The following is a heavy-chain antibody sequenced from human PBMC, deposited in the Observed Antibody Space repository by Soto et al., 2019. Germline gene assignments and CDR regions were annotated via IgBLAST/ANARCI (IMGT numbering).Heavy chain of an antibody. V-gene: IGHV1-2*04. CDR1: GYTFTGYY. CDR3: VRGDGDYNDGNGYLARH. D-gene: IGHD5-18*01. J-gene: IGHJ4*02. Sequence: ASVKVSCKASGYTFTGYYMHWVRQAPGQGLEWMGWINPNSGGTNYAQKFQGWVTMTRDTSISTAYMELSRLRSDDTAVYYCVRGDGDYNDGNGYLARHWGQGTLVTVSS. CDR2: INPNSGGT.